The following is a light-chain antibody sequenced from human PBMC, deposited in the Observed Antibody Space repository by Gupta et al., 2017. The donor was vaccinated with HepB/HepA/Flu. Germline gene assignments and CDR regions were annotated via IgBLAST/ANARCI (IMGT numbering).Light chain of an antibody. CDR3: QQDCSSLLT. Sequence: EIVLTQSPGTLSLSPGERATLSCRSSQSVSSSYLAWYQQKPGQAPRLLIYGASSRATGIPDRFSGSGSGTDFTLTISRLDPEDFAVYYCQQDCSSLLTFGQGTRLEIK. CDR1: QSVSSSY. J-gene: IGKJ5*01. V-gene: IGKV3-20*01. CDR2: GAS.